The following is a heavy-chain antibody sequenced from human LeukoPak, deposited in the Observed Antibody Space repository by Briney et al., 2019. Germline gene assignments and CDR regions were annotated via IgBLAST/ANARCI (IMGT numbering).Heavy chain of an antibody. V-gene: IGHV3-23*01. CDR1: GFTFSSYA. D-gene: IGHD3-9*01. CDR3: AKERPYYDILTGYYIGDAFDI. CDR2: ISGSGGST. Sequence: GGSLRLSCAASGFTFSSYAMSWVRQAPGKGLEWVSAISGSGGSTYYADSVKGWFTISRDNSKNTLYLQMNSLRAEDTAVYYCAKERPYYDILTGYYIGDAFDIWGQGTMVTVSS. J-gene: IGHJ3*02.